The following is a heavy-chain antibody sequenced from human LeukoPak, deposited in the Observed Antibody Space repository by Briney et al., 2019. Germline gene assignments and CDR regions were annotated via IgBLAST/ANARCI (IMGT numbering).Heavy chain of an antibody. CDR2: IIPIFGTA. Sequence: ASVKVSCKASGGTFSSYAISWVRQAPGQGLEWMGGIIPIFGTANYAQKFQGRVTITTDESTSTAYMELSSLRSEDTAVYYCARDLNRPSGGLSNGNWFDPWGQGTLVTVSS. D-gene: IGHD2-15*01. CDR3: ARDLNRPSGGLSNGNWFDP. J-gene: IGHJ5*02. CDR1: GGTFSSYA. V-gene: IGHV1-69*05.